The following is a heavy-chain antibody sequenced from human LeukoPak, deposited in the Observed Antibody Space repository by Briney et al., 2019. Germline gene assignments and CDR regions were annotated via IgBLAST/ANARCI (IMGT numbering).Heavy chain of an antibody. CDR3: TPTGYSGYDLSHPFDY. CDR1: GFTFSGSA. CDR2: IRSKANSYAT. D-gene: IGHD5-12*01. J-gene: IGHJ4*02. Sequence: GGSLRLSCAASGFTFSGSAMHWVRQASGKGLEWVGRIRSKANSYATAYAASVKGRFTISRDDSKNTAYLQMNSLKTEDTAVYYCTPTGYSGYDLSHPFDYWGQGTLVTVSS. V-gene: IGHV3-73*01.